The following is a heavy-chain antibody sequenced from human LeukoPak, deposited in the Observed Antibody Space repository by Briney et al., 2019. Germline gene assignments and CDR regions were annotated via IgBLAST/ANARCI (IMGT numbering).Heavy chain of an antibody. J-gene: IGHJ3*02. CDR3: ARDYPGGHNAFDI. V-gene: IGHV3-74*01. D-gene: IGHD3-16*01. CDR1: GFNFYNEY. Sequence: QTGGSLRLSCVATGFNFYNEYMHWVRQAPGKGLVWVSRITTDGSTTYADSVRGRFTISRDNAKNTLYLQMNSLRAEDTAVYYCARDYPGGHNAFDIWGQGTMISVSS. CDR2: ITTDGST.